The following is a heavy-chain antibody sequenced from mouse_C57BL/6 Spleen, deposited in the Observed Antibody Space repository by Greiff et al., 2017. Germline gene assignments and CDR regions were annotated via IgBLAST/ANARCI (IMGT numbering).Heavy chain of an antibody. J-gene: IGHJ4*01. D-gene: IGHD3-2*02. V-gene: IGHV5-6*02. CDR3: ARQGKTAQATDYYAMDY. CDR1: GFTFSSYG. Sequence: DVMLVESGGDLVKPGGSLKLSCAASGFTFSSYGMSWVRQTPDKRLAWVATISSGGSYTYYPDSVKGRFTISRDNAKNTLYLQMSSLKSEDTAMYYCARQGKTAQATDYYAMDYWGQGTSVTVSS. CDR2: ISSGGSYT.